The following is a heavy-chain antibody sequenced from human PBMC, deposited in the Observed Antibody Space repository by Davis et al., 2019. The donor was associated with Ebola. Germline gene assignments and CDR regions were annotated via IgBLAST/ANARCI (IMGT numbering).Heavy chain of an antibody. CDR1: GFTFSSYS. V-gene: IGHV3-21*01. D-gene: IGHD3-22*01. J-gene: IGHJ4*02. CDR3: AREIAVVMFDY. Sequence: GESLKISCAASGFTFSSYSMNWVRQAPGKGLEWVSSISSSSSYIYYADSVKGRFTTSRDNAKNSLYLQMNSLRAEDTAVYYCAREIAVVMFDYWGQGTLVTVSS. CDR2: ISSSSSYI.